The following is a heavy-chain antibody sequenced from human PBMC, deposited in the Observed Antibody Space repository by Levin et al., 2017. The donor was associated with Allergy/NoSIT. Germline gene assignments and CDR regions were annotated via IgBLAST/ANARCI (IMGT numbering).Heavy chain of an antibody. D-gene: IGHD2-2*01. CDR2: FSGRGGGT. Sequence: GESLKISCVASGFTFSNYGMSWVRQAPGKGLEWVSAFSGRGGGTYYADSVKGRFTISRDNSKNTLFLQMGSLRAEDTAVYYCAKRSTSTSGFFDYWGRGTLVTVSS. J-gene: IGHJ4*02. CDR1: GFTFSNYG. CDR3: AKRSTSTSGFFDY. V-gene: IGHV3-23*01.